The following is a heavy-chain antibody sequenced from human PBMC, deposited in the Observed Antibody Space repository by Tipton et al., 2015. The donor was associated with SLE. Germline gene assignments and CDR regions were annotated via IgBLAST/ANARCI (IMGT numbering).Heavy chain of an antibody. J-gene: IGHJ3*01. V-gene: IGHV3-30-3*01. D-gene: IGHD4-17*01. Sequence: SLRLSCAASGFTFSSYAMHWVRQAPGKGLEWVAVISYDGSNKYYADSVKGRFTISRDNANDSLYLQMNSLRAEDTAVYYCTREYDYGDFSAFDFWGQGTMVTVSS. CDR1: GFTFSSYA. CDR2: ISYDGSNK. CDR3: TREYDYGDFSAFDF.